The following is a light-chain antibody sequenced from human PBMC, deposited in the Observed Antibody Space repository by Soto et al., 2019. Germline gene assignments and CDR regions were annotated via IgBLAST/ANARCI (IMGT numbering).Light chain of an antibody. CDR3: SSYTNINTRACV. V-gene: IGLV2-14*01. CDR1: SSDVGGYNY. Sequence: QSALTQPASVSGSPGQSINISCTGTSSDVGGYNYVSWDQQHPGKAPKLIIYEVTDRPSGVSTRFSGSKSGNTASLTISGLQAEDEAEYDCSSYTNINTRACVFGTGTKLTGL. CDR2: EVT. J-gene: IGLJ1*01.